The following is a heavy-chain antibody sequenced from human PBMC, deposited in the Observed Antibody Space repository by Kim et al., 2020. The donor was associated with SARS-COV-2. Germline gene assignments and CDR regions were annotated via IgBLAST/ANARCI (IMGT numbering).Heavy chain of an antibody. V-gene: IGHV4-34*01. CDR1: GGSFSGYY. CDR3: ARDRFDTIFGVVIIGAFD. CDR2: INHSGST. Sequence: SETLSLTCAVYGGSFSGYYWSWIRQPPGKGLEWIGEINHSGSTNYNPSLKSRVTISVDTSKNQFSLQLSSVTAADTAVYYCARDRFDTIFGVVIIGAFD. D-gene: IGHD3-3*01. J-gene: IGHJ3*02.